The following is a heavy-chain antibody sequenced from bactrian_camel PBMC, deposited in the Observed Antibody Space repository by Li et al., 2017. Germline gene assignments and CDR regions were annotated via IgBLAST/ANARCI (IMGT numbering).Heavy chain of an antibody. CDR2: IYSDSEGI. D-gene: IGHD1*01. Sequence: HVQLVESGGGLVQPGGSLRLSCAASGFTFSAYYMNWVRQGPGKGLEWVASIYSDSEGISYSESVKGRFIISRDNAKNTIYLQMNSLKSEDTAMYYCTRDPTRTTNMDVGYWGQGTQVTVS. CDR3: TRDPTRTTNMDVGY. CDR1: GFTFSAYY. J-gene: IGHJ6*01. V-gene: IGHV3S6*01.